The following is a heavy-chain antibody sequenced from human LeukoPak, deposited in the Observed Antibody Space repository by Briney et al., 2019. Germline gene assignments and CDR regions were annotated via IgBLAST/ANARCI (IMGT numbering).Heavy chain of an antibody. CDR2: INSDGSST. Sequence: GGSLRLSCEGSAFIFSGHWMHWVRQAPGKGLVWVSGINSDGSSTTYADSVKGRFTISRDNAKNTLYLQMNNLRAEDTAVYYCARGRYYGMDVWGQGTTVTVSS. V-gene: IGHV3-74*03. J-gene: IGHJ6*02. CDR1: AFIFSGHW. CDR3: ARGRYYGMDV.